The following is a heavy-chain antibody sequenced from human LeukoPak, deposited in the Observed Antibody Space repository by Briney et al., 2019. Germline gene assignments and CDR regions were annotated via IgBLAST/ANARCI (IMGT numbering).Heavy chain of an antibody. CDR1: GFTVSSNY. J-gene: IGHJ4*02. CDR3: ARVAVTTRIWFYFDY. V-gene: IGHV3-53*01. Sequence: GGSLRLSCAASGFTVSSNYLSWVRQAPGKGLEWVSVIYSGGSAYYADSVKGRFTISRDNSRNTLYLQMNSLRAEDTAVYYCARVAVTTRIWFYFDYWGQGTLLTVSS. D-gene: IGHD4-17*01. CDR2: IYSGGSA.